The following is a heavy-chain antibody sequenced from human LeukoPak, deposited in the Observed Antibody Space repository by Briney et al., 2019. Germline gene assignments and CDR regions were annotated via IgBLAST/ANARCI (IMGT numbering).Heavy chain of an antibody. CDR1: GGTFSSYA. J-gene: IGHJ6*03. Sequence: GASVKVSCKASGGTFSSYAISWVRQAPGQGLEWMGWINPNSGGTNYAQKFQGRVTMTRDTSISTAYMELSRLRSDDTAVYYCAREDGYCSSTSCYTSHYYYYMDVWGKGTTVTVSS. V-gene: IGHV1-2*02. CDR2: INPNSGGT. CDR3: AREDGYCSSTSCYTSHYYYYMDV. D-gene: IGHD2-2*02.